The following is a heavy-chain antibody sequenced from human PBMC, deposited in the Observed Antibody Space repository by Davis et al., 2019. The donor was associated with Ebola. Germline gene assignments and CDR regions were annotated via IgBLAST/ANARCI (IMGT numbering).Heavy chain of an antibody. CDR2: MNPNSGNT. V-gene: IGHV1-8*01. CDR1: GYTFTSYD. Sequence: ASVKVSCKTSGYTFTSYDINWVRQATGQGLEWMGWMNPNSGNTGYSQKFQGRVTLTRDTSATIGYMQLSGLKSEDTAVYYCARDLEANIGDVGTPMFWGQGTLVSVSS. D-gene: IGHD3-10*02. J-gene: IGHJ4*02. CDR3: ARDLEANIGDVGTPMF.